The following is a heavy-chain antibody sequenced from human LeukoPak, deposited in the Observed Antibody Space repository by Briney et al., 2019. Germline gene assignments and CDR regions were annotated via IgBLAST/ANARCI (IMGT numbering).Heavy chain of an antibody. D-gene: IGHD6-19*01. CDR1: GFTVSSNY. J-gene: IGHJ2*01. V-gene: IGHV3-66*01. CDR2: IYSGGST. Sequence: PGGSLRLSCAASGFTVSSNYMSWVRQAPGKGLEWVSVIYSGGSTYYADSVKGRFTISRDNSKNTLYLQMNSLRAEDTAVYYCARFLAVAGTGLRYFDLWGRGTLVTVSS. CDR3: ARFLAVAGTGLRYFDL.